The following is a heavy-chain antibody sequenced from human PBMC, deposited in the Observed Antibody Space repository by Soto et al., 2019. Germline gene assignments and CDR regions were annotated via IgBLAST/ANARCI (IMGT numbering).Heavy chain of an antibody. Sequence: PGGSLRLSCAASGFTFSNAGMSWVRQAPGRGLEWVGRIKSKTDGGTTEYAAPVKGRFTVSRDDSKNTVYLQMNSLKTEDTAVYYCTTDPLTYYYDSSGYPDAFDIWGQGTMVTVSS. CDR1: GFTFSNAG. V-gene: IGHV3-15*01. CDR3: TTDPLTYYYDSSGYPDAFDI. D-gene: IGHD3-22*01. CDR2: IKSKTDGGTT. J-gene: IGHJ3*02.